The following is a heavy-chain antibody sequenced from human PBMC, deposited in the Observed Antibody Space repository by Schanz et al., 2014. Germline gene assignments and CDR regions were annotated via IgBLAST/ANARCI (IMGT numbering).Heavy chain of an antibody. CDR2: IGGSDGNT. J-gene: IGHJ4*02. Sequence: QVQLVQSGAEVKTPGASVKVSCKTSGYTFTRSGISWVRQAPGQGLEWMGWIGGSDGNTNFAQKFQGRVTMTTDTSTSTVYMELRSLTSDDSAVYYCARDRDQWDGNFCDFWGQGTLVTVSS. V-gene: IGHV1-18*01. D-gene: IGHD1-26*01. CDR3: ARDRDQWDGNFCDF. CDR1: GYTFTRSG.